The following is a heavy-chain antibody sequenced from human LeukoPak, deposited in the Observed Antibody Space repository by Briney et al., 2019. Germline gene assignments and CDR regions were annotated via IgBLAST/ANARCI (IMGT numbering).Heavy chain of an antibody. CDR1: GFTFSHYA. V-gene: IGHV3-33*06. D-gene: IGHD2-2*01. Sequence: GTSLRLSCAASGFTFSHYAMHWVRQAPGKGLEWVAVIWYDGSHDTYADSVKGRFTVSRDNFKNVLHLQMNSLRVEDTAVYYCAKEGDYCSSSGCHKRGIDYWGQGTLVTVSS. J-gene: IGHJ4*02. CDR3: AKEGDYCSSSGCHKRGIDY. CDR2: IWYDGSHD.